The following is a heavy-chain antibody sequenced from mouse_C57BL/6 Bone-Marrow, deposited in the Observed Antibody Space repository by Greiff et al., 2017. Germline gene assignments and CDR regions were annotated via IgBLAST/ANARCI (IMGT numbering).Heavy chain of an antibody. CDR3: ARRLRYRGNYAMDY. Sequence: VKLQQPGAELVKPGASVKLSCKASGYTFTSYWMHWVKQRPGQGLEWIGMIHPNSGSTNYNEKFKSKATLTVDKSSSTAYMQLRSLTSEDSAVYYCARRLRYRGNYAMDYWGQGTSVTVSS. CDR2: IHPNSGST. J-gene: IGHJ4*01. CDR1: GYTFTSYW. D-gene: IGHD1-1*01. V-gene: IGHV1-64*01.